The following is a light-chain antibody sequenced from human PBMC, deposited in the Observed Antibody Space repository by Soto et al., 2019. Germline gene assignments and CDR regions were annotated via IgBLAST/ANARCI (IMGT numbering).Light chain of an antibody. CDR2: KAS. CDR3: QQYNRYPHT. Sequence: DIQMTQAPSTLSASVGDRVTITCRANQGISTSLAWYQQKPRKAPKLLIYKASSLDNGVPSRFSGSGSGTGFTLTIISLQPDDFATYYFQQYNRYPHTFSQRTKVDLK. J-gene: IGKJ2*01. V-gene: IGKV1-5*03. CDR1: QGISTS.